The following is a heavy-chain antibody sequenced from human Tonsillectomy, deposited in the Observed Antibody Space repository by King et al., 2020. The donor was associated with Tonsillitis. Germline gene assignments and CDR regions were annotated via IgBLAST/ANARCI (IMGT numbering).Heavy chain of an antibody. V-gene: IGHV1-18*01. Sequence: QLVQSGAEVKKPGASVKVSCKASGYTFTTYGISWVRQAPGQGLEWMGWISTYNGNTNYAQKFRGRVTMTTETSTRTAYMEVRSLRSDDTAVYYCARDGSVLCFDIWGQGTMVTVSS. J-gene: IGHJ3*02. D-gene: IGHD3-16*01. CDR1: GYTFTTYG. CDR2: ISTYNGNT. CDR3: ARDGSVLCFDI.